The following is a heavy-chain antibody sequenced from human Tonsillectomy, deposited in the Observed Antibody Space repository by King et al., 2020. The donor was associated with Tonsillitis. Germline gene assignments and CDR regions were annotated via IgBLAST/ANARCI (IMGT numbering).Heavy chain of an antibody. CDR1: GGSFSAYY. CDR2: INHSGST. V-gene: IGHV4-34*01. J-gene: IGHJ4*02. CDR3: ATMAGAAGDY. D-gene: IGHD6-13*01. Sequence: VQLQQWGAGLLKPSETLSLTRAVYGGSFSAYYWSWIRQPPGKGLEWIGEINHSGSTNYNPSLKSRVTISVDTSRNQFSLKLNSVTAADTAVYYCATMAGAAGDYWGQGTLVTVSS.